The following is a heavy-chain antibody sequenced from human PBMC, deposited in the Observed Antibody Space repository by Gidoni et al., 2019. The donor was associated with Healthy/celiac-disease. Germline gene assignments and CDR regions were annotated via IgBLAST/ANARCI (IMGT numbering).Heavy chain of an antibody. CDR3: AKDDGVVYCSSTSCYGGGYYYYGMDV. D-gene: IGHD2-2*01. CDR1: GFTFSSYG. Sequence: QVQLVESGGGVVQPGRSLRLSCAASGFTFSSYGMHWVRQAPGKGLEWVAVISYDGSNKYYADSVKGRFTISRDNSKNTLYLQMNSLRAEDTAVYYCAKDDGVVYCSSTSCYGGGYYYYGMDVWGQGTTVTVSS. V-gene: IGHV3-30*18. J-gene: IGHJ6*02. CDR2: ISYDGSNK.